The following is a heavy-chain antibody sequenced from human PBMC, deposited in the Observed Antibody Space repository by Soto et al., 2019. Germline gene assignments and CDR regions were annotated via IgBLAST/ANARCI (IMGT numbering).Heavy chain of an antibody. CDR1: GFTFSSYA. J-gene: IGHJ4*02. CDR3: VILEWLYYFDY. D-gene: IGHD3-3*01. V-gene: IGHV3-23*01. CDR2: ISGSGGST. Sequence: GGSLRLSCAASGFTFSSYAMSWVRQAPGKGLERVSAISGSGGSTYYADSVKGRFTISRDNSKNTLYLQMNSLRAEDTAVYYCVILEWLYYFDYWGQGTLVTVSS.